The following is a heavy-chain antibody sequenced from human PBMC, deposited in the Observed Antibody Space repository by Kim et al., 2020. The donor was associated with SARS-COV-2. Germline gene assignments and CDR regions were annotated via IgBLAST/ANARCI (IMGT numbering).Heavy chain of an antibody. CDR2: ISAYNGNT. V-gene: IGHV1-18*01. CDR1: GYTFTSYG. D-gene: IGHD5-12*01. Sequence: ASVKVSCKASGYTFTSYGISWVRQAPGQGLEWMGWISAYNGNTNYAQKLQGRVTMTTDTSTSTAYMELRCLRSDDTAVYYCARVYSGYDYPDAFDIWGQGTMVTVSS. J-gene: IGHJ3*02. CDR3: ARVYSGYDYPDAFDI.